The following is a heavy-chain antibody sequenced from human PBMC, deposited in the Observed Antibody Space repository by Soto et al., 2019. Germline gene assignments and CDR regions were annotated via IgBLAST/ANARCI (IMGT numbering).Heavy chain of an antibody. CDR2: IYYSGRT. CDR1: GGSISSYY. V-gene: IGHV4-59*08. Sequence: QVQLQESGPGLVKPSETLSLTCTVSGGSISSYYWSWIRQPPGKGLEWIGYIYYSGRTNYNPSLTSRVTRSVDTSKNQSSMKLSSVPAADTAVYYCARAKAPLYSSSWYWFDPWGQGTLVTVSS. J-gene: IGHJ5*02. CDR3: ARAKAPLYSSSWYWFDP. D-gene: IGHD6-13*01.